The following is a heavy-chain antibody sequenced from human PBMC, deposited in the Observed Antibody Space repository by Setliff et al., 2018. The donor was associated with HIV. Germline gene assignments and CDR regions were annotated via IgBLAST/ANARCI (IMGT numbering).Heavy chain of an antibody. J-gene: IGHJ5*02. CDR1: GYTFTSYY. V-gene: IGHV1-69*06. CDR3: ARDTGYYDSTVSPPYNWFDP. D-gene: IGHD3-22*01. CDR2: IIPIFGTS. Sequence: SVKVSCKASGYTFTSYYMHWVRQAPGQGLEWMGRIIPIFGTSNYAQKFQGRVTITADTSTSTAYMELSSLTSEDTAVYYCARDTGYYDSTVSPPYNWFDPWGQGTLVTSPQ.